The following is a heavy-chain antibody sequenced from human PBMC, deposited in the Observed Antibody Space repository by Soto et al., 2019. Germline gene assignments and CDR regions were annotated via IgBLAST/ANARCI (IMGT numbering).Heavy chain of an antibody. CDR1: GYRFSSYW. J-gene: IGHJ6*02. V-gene: IGHV5-51*01. CDR3: ARQGSNGAYYYYGMDV. D-gene: IGHD2-8*01. Sequence: GESLKISCKGSGYRFSSYWIAWVRQMPGKGLEWMGIIYPGDSDTRYSPSLQGQVTMSVDKSNNTAYLHWSSLKASDTAMYYCARQGSNGAYYYYGMDVWSQGTTVTVSS. CDR2: IYPGDSDT.